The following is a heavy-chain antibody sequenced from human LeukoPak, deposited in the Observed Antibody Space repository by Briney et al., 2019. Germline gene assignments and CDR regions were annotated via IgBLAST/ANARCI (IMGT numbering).Heavy chain of an antibody. V-gene: IGHV3-30*18. J-gene: IGHJ4*02. CDR2: ISYDGSNK. CDR3: AKDRGY. Sequence: GRSLRLSCAASGFTFSSYGMHWVRQAPGKGLEWVAVISYDGSNKYYADSVKGRFTISRDNPKNTLYLQMNSLRAEDTAVYYCAKDRGYWGQGTLVTVSS. D-gene: IGHD3-10*01. CDR1: GFTFSSYG.